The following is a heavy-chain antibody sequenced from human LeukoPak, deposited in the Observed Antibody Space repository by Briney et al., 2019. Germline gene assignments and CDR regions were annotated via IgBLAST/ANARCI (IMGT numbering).Heavy chain of an antibody. J-gene: IGHJ4*02. CDR3: AREKVVPAAIPDYYFDY. Sequence: ASVKVSCKASGYTFTSYGISWVRQAPGQGLEWRGWISAYNGNTNYAQKLQGRVTMTTDTSTSTAYMELRSLRSDDTAVYYCAREKVVPAAIPDYYFDYWGQGTLVTVSS. V-gene: IGHV1-18*01. D-gene: IGHD2-2*01. CDR1: GYTFTSYG. CDR2: ISAYNGNT.